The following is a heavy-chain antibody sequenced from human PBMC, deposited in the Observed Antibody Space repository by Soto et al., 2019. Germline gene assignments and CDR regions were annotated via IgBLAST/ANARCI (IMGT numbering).Heavy chain of an antibody. V-gene: IGHV3-30-3*01. Sequence: QVQLVESGGGVVQPGRSLRLSCAASGFTFRSYAMHWVCQAPGKGLEWVAVISYDGSNKHYADSVKGRFTISRDNSKNTVYLQMNSLRGEDTAVYYCARAGGPNIVVVVAATFDNWGQGTLGTVSS. CDR3: ARAGGPNIVVVVAATFDN. CDR2: ISYDGSNK. D-gene: IGHD2-15*01. CDR1: GFTFRSYA. J-gene: IGHJ4*02.